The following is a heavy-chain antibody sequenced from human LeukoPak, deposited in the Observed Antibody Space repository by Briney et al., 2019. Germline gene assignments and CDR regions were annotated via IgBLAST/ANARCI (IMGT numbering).Heavy chain of an antibody. CDR2: INHSGST. CDR1: GGSFSGYY. CDR3: VRLVGGDIDY. V-gene: IGHV4-34*01. D-gene: IGHD5-12*01. Sequence: SETLSLTCAVYGGSFSGYYWSWVRQPPGKGLEWIGEINHSGSTNYNPSLKSRVTISVDTSKNQFSLQLNSVTPEDTAVYYCVRLVGGDIDYWGQGTLVTVSS. J-gene: IGHJ4*02.